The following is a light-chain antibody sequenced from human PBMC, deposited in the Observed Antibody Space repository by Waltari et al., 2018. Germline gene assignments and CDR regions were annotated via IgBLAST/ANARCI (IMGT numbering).Light chain of an antibody. CDR1: SSDVGRYNL. J-gene: IGLJ1*01. Sequence: QSALTQPASVSGSPGQSLTISCPGTSSDVGRYNLVSWYQQHPGKAPKLMIFEVTKRPSGVSNRFSGSTSGNTASLTISGLQAEDEADYYCCSYAGSATPYVFGTGTKVTVL. V-gene: IGLV2-23*02. CDR3: CSYAGSATPYV. CDR2: EVT.